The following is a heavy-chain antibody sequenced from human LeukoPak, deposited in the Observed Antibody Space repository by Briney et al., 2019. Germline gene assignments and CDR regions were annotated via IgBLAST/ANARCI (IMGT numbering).Heavy chain of an antibody. V-gene: IGHV4-59*12. D-gene: IGHD3-22*01. CDR1: GGSISSYY. Sequence: SETLSLTCTVSGGSISSYYWSWLRQPPGKGLEWIGYIYHSGSTYYNPSLKSRVTISVDRSKNQFSLKLSSVTAADTAVYYCARVRYYYDSSGYYYDFDYWGQGTLVTVSS. J-gene: IGHJ4*02. CDR3: ARVRYYYDSSGYYYDFDY. CDR2: IYHSGST.